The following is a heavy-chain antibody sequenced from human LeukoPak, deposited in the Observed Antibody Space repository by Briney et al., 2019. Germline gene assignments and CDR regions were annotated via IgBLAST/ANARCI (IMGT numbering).Heavy chain of an antibody. CDR1: GFTFSSYG. V-gene: IGHV3-23*01. CDR2: ISGSGGST. D-gene: IGHD3-10*01. CDR3: AKGITMVRGVIDYFDY. Sequence: GGSLRLSCAASGFTFSSYGMSWVRQAPGKGLEWVSGISGSGGSTYYADSVKGRFTISRDNSKNTLYLQMNSLRAEDTAVYYCAKGITMVRGVIDYFDYWGQGTLVTVSS. J-gene: IGHJ4*02.